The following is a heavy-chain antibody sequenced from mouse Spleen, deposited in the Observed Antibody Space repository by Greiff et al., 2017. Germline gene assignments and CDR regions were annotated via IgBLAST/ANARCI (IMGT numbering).Heavy chain of an antibody. V-gene: IGHV5-17*01. CDR3: ARNWAYWYFDV. CDR1: GFTFSDYG. Sequence: EVKLMESGGGLVKPGGSLKLSCAASGFTFSDYGMHWVRQAPEKGLEWVAYISSGSSTIYYADTVKGRFTISRDNAKNTLFLQMTSLRSEDTAMYYCARNWAYWYFDVWGAGTTVTVSS. D-gene: IGHD4-1*01. CDR2: ISSGSSTI. J-gene: IGHJ1*01.